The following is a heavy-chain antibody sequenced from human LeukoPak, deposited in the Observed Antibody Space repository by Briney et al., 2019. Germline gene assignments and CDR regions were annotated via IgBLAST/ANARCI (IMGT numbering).Heavy chain of an antibody. CDR2: ITTSGDTT. V-gene: IGHV3-48*01. D-gene: IGHD1-20*01. CDR1: GFTFSSYN. Sequence: GGSLRLSCAASGFTFSSYNMNWVRQAPGKGLEWVSYITTSGDTTYYADSVKGRFTISRDNAKNSLYLQMNSQRAEDTAVYYCARGPPLTGTAIPMNAFDIWGQGTMVTVSS. J-gene: IGHJ3*02. CDR3: ARGPPLTGTAIPMNAFDI.